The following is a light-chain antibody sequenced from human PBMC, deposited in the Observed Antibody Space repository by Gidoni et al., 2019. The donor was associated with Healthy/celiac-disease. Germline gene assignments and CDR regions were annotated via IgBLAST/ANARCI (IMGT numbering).Light chain of an antibody. CDR3: QQYNNWPLT. V-gene: IGKV3-15*01. CDR2: GAS. CDR1: QSVSSN. J-gene: IGKJ4*01. Sequence: EIVMTQSPATLSVSPGERATLSCRASQSVSSNLAWYQQKPGQAPRLLIYGASTRATGIPARFSGSGSGTEFTRTISSLQSEDFAVYYCQQYNNWPLTXGGGTKVEIK.